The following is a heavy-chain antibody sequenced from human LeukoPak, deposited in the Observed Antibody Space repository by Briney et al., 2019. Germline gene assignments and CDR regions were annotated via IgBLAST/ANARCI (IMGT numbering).Heavy chain of an antibody. D-gene: IGHD4-23*01. Sequence: SETLSLTCTVSGGSISSYYWSWIRQPPGKGLEWIGYIYYSGRTNYNPSLKSRVTISVDTSKSQFSLKLSSVTAADTAIYYCARDSPDYGGKGFDYWGQGTLVTVSS. V-gene: IGHV4-59*01. CDR2: IYYSGRT. J-gene: IGHJ4*02. CDR1: GGSISSYY. CDR3: ARDSPDYGGKGFDY.